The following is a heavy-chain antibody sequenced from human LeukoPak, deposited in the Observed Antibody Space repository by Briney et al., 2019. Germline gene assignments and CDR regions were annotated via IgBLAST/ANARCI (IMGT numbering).Heavy chain of an antibody. CDR3: ARRSGIAVAGAFEY. D-gene: IGHD6-19*01. Sequence: GGSLRLSCAASGFTFSNYAMRWVRQAPGKGLEWVSGISGSGDSTYYADSVKGRFTISRDNSKNTLYLQMNSLRAEDTAVYYCARRSGIAVAGAFEYWGQGTLVAVSS. V-gene: IGHV3-23*01. CDR1: GFTFSNYA. J-gene: IGHJ4*02. CDR2: ISGSGDST.